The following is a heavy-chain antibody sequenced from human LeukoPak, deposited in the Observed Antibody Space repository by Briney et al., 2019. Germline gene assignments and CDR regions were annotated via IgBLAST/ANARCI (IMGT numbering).Heavy chain of an antibody. CDR3: ATNLYSGRSLY. V-gene: IGHV3-48*01. CDR2: ISNTGVTI. D-gene: IGHD1-26*01. J-gene: IGHJ4*02. Sequence: QAGGSLRLSCAASGFTFSSYAMSWVRQAPGKGLEWVSFISNTGVTIYYADSVQGRFTISRDKTKNSLFLQMTGLRVEDSGVYYCATNLYSGRSLYWGQGALVTVSS. CDR1: GFTFSSYA.